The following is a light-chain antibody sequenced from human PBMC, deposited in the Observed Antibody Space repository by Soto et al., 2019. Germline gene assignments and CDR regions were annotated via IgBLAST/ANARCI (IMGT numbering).Light chain of an antibody. CDR2: GDS. CDR3: QSYDNSLTDSVV. CDR1: SSNIVAGYD. Sequence: QSVLPQPPSVSGAPGQKVTISCTGSSSNIVAGYDVNWYQQFPGTAPKLLIYGDSNRPSGVPARFSGSKSGTSASLAITGLQAEDEADYDCQSYDNSLTDSVVCGGGTKLNVL. V-gene: IGLV1-40*01. J-gene: IGLJ2*01.